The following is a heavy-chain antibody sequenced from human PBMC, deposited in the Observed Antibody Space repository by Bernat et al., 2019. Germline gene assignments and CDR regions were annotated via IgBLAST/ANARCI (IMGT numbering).Heavy chain of an antibody. CDR2: SVYSGSS. Sequence: QVQLQESGPGLVKPSETLSLTCTVSGGSISSYYWSWILQPPGKGLEWIGDSVYSGSSNYNPSLKSRVTISVDTSKNQFSLKLSSVTAADTAVYYCARDGGAGGYSSSWYRYWGQGTLVTVSS. J-gene: IGHJ4*02. CDR1: GGSISSYY. CDR3: ARDGGAGGYSSSWYRY. V-gene: IGHV4-59*01. D-gene: IGHD6-13*01.